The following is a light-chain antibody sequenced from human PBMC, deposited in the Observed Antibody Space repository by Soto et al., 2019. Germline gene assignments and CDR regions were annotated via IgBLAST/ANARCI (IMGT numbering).Light chain of an antibody. CDR2: DAS. J-gene: IGKJ1*01. CDR3: QQCSHSPRT. CDR1: QSVTNNY. Sequence: EIVLTQSPGTLSLSPGERATLSCRASQSVTNNYLDWFQQKPGQAPRLLIYDASIRATGVPDRFSGSGSDTDFTLTISRLEPEDFAVYYCQQCSHSPRTFGQGTKVEI. V-gene: IGKV3-20*01.